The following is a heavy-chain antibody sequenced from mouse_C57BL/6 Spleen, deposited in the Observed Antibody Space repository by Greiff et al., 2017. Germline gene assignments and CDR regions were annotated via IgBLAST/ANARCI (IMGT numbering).Heavy chain of an antibody. D-gene: IGHD3-2*02. V-gene: IGHV5-16*01. CDR1: GFTFTDYY. CDR2: INYDGNST. Sequence: EVKLVESEGGLVQPGSSLKLSCTASGFTFTDYYMAWVRQAPEKGLEWVANINYDGNSTYYLDSLTSRFIISRDNAKNMLYLQLSSLKSEDTATYYCSRVYSSGLYLDYWGQGTTLTVSS. J-gene: IGHJ2*01. CDR3: SRVYSSGLYLDY.